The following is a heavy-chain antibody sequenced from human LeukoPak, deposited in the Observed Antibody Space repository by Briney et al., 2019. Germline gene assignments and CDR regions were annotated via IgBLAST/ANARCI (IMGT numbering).Heavy chain of an antibody. CDR3: ARDPSRTLDY. CDR1: GFTFSNYG. Sequence: PGRSLRLSCATSGFTFSNYGIHWVRQAPGKGLEWVAVIWYDGSKTYYADSVKGRFTISRDSSKNTVSLQMNSLRAEDTAVHYCARDPSRTLDYWGQGTLVTVSS. CDR2: IWYDGSKT. D-gene: IGHD1-14*01. J-gene: IGHJ4*02. V-gene: IGHV3-33*01.